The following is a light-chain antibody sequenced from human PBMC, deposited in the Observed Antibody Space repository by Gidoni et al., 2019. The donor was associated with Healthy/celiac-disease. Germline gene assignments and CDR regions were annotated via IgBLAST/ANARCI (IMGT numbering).Light chain of an antibody. CDR3: QQSSNWPQT. CDR1: QSVSSY. CDR2: DAT. J-gene: IGKJ4*01. V-gene: IGKV3-11*01. Sequence: ILLTQSPATRSLSLGEIATLPCRASQSVSSYLAWYQHKPGQAPRLLIYDATNRATGIPARFSGSGSGTNFTLTISSLEPEDFVVYYCQQSSNWPQTFGGGTKVEIK.